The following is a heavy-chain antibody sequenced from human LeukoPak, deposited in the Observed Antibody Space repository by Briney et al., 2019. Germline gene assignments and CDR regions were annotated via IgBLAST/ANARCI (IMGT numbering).Heavy chain of an antibody. CDR3: ARARPRLLSYSSSWDPFDY. CDR2: INHSGST. J-gene: IGHJ4*02. D-gene: IGHD6-13*01. V-gene: IGHV4-34*01. Sequence: PSETLSLTCAVYGGSFSGYYWSWIRQPPGKGLEWIGEINHSGSTNYNPSLKSRVTISVDTSKNQFSLKLSSVTAADTAVYYCARARPRLLSYSSSWDPFDYWGQGTLVTVSS. CDR1: GGSFSGYY.